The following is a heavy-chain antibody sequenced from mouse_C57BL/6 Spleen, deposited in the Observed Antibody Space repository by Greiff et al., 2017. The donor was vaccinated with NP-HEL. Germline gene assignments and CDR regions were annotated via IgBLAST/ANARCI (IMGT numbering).Heavy chain of an antibody. J-gene: IGHJ2*01. D-gene: IGHD1-1*01. V-gene: IGHV5-6*01. Sequence: EVKLVESGGDLVKPGGSLKLSCAASGFTFSSYGMSWVRQTPDKRLEWVATISSGGSYTYYPDSVKGRFTISRDNAKNTLYLRMSSLKSEDTAMYYCARQTTVVVFDYWGQGTTLTVSS. CDR1: GFTFSSYG. CDR3: ARQTTVVVFDY. CDR2: ISSGGSYT.